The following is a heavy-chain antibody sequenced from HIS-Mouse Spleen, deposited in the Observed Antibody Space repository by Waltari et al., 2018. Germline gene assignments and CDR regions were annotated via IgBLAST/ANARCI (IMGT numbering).Heavy chain of an antibody. Sequence: QVQLQESGPGLVKPSETLSLTCTVSGGSVSSGSYYWSWIRQPPGKGLEWIGYIYYSGSTNYNPSLKSRVTISVDTSKNQFSLKLSSVTAADTAVYYCASRSYSSGWYKAFDIWGQGTMVTVSS. CDR2: IYYSGST. V-gene: IGHV4-61*01. J-gene: IGHJ3*02. CDR3: ASRSYSSGWYKAFDI. CDR1: GGSVSSGSYY. D-gene: IGHD6-19*01.